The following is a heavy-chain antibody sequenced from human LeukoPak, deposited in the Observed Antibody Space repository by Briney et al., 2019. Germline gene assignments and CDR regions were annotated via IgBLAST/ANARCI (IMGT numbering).Heavy chain of an antibody. Sequence: ASVKVSCKASGYTFTGYYMHWVRQAPGQGLEWMGWINPNSGGTNYAQKLQGRVTMTTDTSTSTAYMELRSLRSDDTAVYYCARGRSSGSYSLRDAFDIWGQGTMVTVSS. CDR2: INPNSGGT. CDR1: GYTFTGYY. J-gene: IGHJ3*02. D-gene: IGHD1-26*01. CDR3: ARGRSSGSYSLRDAFDI. V-gene: IGHV1-2*02.